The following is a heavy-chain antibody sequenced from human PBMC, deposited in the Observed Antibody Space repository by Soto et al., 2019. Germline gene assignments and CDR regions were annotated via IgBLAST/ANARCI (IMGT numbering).Heavy chain of an antibody. CDR2: ISYDGSNK. CDR1: GFTFSSYA. J-gene: IGHJ4*02. V-gene: IGHV3-30-3*01. Sequence: QVQLAESGGGVVQPGRSLRLSCAASGFTFSSYAIHWVRQAPGKGLEWVAVISYDGSNKYYAVSVKGRFTISRDNSKNTLYLQMNSLRAEDTAVYYCVRDSSEYWGQGTLVTVSS. CDR3: VRDSSEY.